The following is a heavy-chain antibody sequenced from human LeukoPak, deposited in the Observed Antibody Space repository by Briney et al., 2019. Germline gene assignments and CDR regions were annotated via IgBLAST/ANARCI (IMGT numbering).Heavy chain of an antibody. D-gene: IGHD3-10*01. Sequence: PSETLSLTCSVSDGSTTGYYWSWIRQPPGKGLEWIAYVYYTGRTLYNPSLESRVTISVDTSKTQFSLTVTSVTAADTAVYYCARVMVRGVIMVGWFDPWGQGTLVTVSS. CDR2: VYYTGRT. V-gene: IGHV4-59*01. CDR3: ARVMVRGVIMVGWFDP. J-gene: IGHJ5*02. CDR1: DGSTTGYY.